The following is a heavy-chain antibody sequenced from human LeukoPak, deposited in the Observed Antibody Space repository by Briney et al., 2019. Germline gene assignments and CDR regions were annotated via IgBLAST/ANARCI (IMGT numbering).Heavy chain of an antibody. Sequence: GASVKVSCKASGYTFTSYAMNWVRQAPGQGLEWMGWINTNTGNPTYAQGFTGRFVFSLDTSVSTAYLQISSLKAEDTAVYYCARNYLPMPDGPSYFDYWGQGTLVTVSS. CDR3: ARNYLPMPDGPSYFDY. V-gene: IGHV7-4-1*02. J-gene: IGHJ4*02. CDR2: INTNTGNP. D-gene: IGHD2/OR15-2a*01. CDR1: GYTFTSYA.